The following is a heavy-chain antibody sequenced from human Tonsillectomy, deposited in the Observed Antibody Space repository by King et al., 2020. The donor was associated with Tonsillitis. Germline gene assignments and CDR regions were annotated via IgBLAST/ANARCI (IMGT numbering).Heavy chain of an antibody. J-gene: IGHJ4*02. V-gene: IGHV1-8*01. Sequence: VQLVESGAEVKKPGASVKVSCKGSGYTFNNYDINWVRQATGQGIEWMGWMNPNSGDTGYAQNFQGRLTMTRDASITTAYMELSRLRSDDTAVYYCARGPSLLPTYAIDHWGQGTLVTVPS. D-gene: IGHD2-2*01. CDR1: GYTFNNYD. CDR3: ARGPSLLPTYAIDH. CDR2: MNPNSGDT.